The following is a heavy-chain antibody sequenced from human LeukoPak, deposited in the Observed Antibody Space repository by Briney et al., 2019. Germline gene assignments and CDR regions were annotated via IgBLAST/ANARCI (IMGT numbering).Heavy chain of an antibody. D-gene: IGHD3-10*01. V-gene: IGHV5-51*01. CDR3: ARTYYYGSGSYYLHTDWFDP. CDR2: IYPGDSDT. CDR1: GYSFTSYW. Sequence: GESLEISCKGSGYSFTSYWIGWVRQMPGKGLEWMGIIYPGDSDTRYSPSFQGQVTISADKSISTAYLQWSSLKASDTAMYYCARTYYYGSGSYYLHTDWFDPWGQGTLVTVSS. J-gene: IGHJ5*02.